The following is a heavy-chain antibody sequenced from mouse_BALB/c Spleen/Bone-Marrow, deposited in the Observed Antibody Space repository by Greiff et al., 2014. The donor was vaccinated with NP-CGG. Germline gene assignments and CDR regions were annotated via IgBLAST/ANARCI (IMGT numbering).Heavy chain of an antibody. D-gene: IGHD1-1*01. CDR1: GFTFSSFG. V-gene: IGHV5-17*02. CDR3: ARRGSNHWYFDV. J-gene: IGHJ1*01. CDR2: ISSGSSTI. Sequence: EVKLVESGGGLVQPGGSRKLSCAASGFTFSSFGMHWVRQAPEKGLEWVAYISSGSSTIYYADTVKGRFTIARDNPKNTLFLQMTSLRSEDTALYYCARRGSNHWYFDVWGAGTTVTVSS.